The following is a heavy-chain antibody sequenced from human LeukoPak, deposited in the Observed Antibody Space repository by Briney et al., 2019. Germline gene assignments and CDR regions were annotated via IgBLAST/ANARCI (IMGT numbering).Heavy chain of an antibody. Sequence: KAGESLKISCKGSGYSFTSYWIGWVRQMPGKGLEWMGIIYPGDSDTRYSPSFQGQVTTSADKSISTAYLQWSSLKASDTAMYYCARTYYYDSSAYPFFDYWGQGTLVTVSS. CDR1: GYSFTSYW. CDR2: IYPGDSDT. V-gene: IGHV5-51*01. J-gene: IGHJ4*02. CDR3: ARTYYYDSSAYPFFDY. D-gene: IGHD3-22*01.